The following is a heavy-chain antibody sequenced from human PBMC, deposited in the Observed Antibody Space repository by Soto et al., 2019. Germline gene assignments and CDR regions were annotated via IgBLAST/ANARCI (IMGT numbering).Heavy chain of an antibody. Sequence: SETLSLTCTVSGGSISSSSYYWGWIRQPPGKGLEWIGSIYHSGSTNYNPSLKSRVTISVDKSKNQFSLKLSSVTAADTAVYYCARGGIWFGELNDAFDIWGQGTMVTVSS. CDR2: IYHSGST. D-gene: IGHD3-10*01. CDR3: ARGGIWFGELNDAFDI. CDR1: GGSISSSSYY. J-gene: IGHJ3*02. V-gene: IGHV4-39*07.